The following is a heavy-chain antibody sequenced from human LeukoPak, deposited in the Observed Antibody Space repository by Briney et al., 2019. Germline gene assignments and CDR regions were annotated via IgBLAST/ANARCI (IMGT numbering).Heavy chain of an antibody. J-gene: IGHJ6*03. CDR1: GYTFTSYY. Sequence: ASVKVSCKASGYTFTSYYMHWVRQAPGQGLEWMGIINPSGGSTSYAQKFQGRVTMTRDTSTSTVYMELSSLRSEDTAVYYCARAREIAVAGRYYYYMDVWGKGTTVTVSS. V-gene: IGHV1-46*01. CDR3: ARAREIAVAGRYYYYMDV. D-gene: IGHD6-19*01. CDR2: INPSGGST.